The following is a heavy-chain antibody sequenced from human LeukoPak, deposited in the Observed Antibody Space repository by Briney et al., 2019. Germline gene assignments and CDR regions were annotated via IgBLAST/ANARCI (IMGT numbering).Heavy chain of an antibody. V-gene: IGHV3-9*01. D-gene: IGHD2-8*01. J-gene: IGHJ4*02. Sequence: GRCLRLSCAASGFTFSSYAMHWVRQAPGKGLEWVSGISWNSGSIGYADSVKGRFTISRDNAKNSLYLQMNSLRAEDTALYYCAKGKGVYYFDYWGQGTLVTVSS. CDR1: GFTFSSYA. CDR2: ISWNSGSI. CDR3: AKGKGVYYFDY.